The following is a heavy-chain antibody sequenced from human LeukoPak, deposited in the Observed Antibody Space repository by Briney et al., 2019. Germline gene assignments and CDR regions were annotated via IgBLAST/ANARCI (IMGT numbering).Heavy chain of an antibody. CDR1: GFTFSSYG. Sequence: GGSLRLSCAASGFTFSSYGISWVRQAPGKGLEWVSAISASGGTTYYADSVKGHFTISRDNSKNTLYLQMNSLSAEDTAVYYCVTEVSGSFPTWGQGTLVTVSS. V-gene: IGHV3-23*01. CDR2: ISASGGTT. J-gene: IGHJ4*02. CDR3: VTEVSGSFPT. D-gene: IGHD1-26*01.